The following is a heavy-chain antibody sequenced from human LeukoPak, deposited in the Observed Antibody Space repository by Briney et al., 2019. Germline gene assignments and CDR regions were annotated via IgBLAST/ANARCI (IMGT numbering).Heavy chain of an antibody. Sequence: GGSLRLSCAASGFTFSSYAMSWVRQAPGKGLEWVSIISGSGDSTYYADSVKGRFTISRDNSKNTLYLQMNSLRAEDTAVYYCAKTLTMILVLRGGFDYWGQGALVTVSS. D-gene: IGHD3-22*01. V-gene: IGHV3-23*01. J-gene: IGHJ4*02. CDR2: ISGSGDST. CDR3: AKTLTMILVLRGGFDY. CDR1: GFTFSSYA.